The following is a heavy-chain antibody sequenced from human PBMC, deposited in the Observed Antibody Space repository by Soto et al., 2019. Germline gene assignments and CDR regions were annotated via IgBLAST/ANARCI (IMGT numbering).Heavy chain of an antibody. V-gene: IGHV1-18*01. CDR3: ARGYYYGAGRPTPGVMDV. CDR1: GYTFTNYD. Sequence: QVHLVQSGAEVKKPGASVKVSCKASGYTFTNYDINWVRQAPGQGLEWMGRISTYTGNTNYAQKLQGRVTMTTDTSTSTDDMELSRLRSDDTAVYYCARGYYYGAGRPTPGVMDVSGQGTTVTVSS. D-gene: IGHD3-10*01. J-gene: IGHJ6*02. CDR2: ISTYTGNT.